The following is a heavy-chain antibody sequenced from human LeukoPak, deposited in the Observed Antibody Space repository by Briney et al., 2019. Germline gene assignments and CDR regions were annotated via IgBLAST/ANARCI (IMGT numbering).Heavy chain of an antibody. CDR2: INWNGGST. Sequence: PGGSLRLSCATSGFTFEDYGMSWVRQAPGKGLEWVSGINWNGGSTGYADSVKGRFTISRDNAKNSLYLQMNSLRAEDTAVYYCAELGITMIGGVWGKGTTVIISS. CDR3: AELGITMIGGV. J-gene: IGHJ6*04. V-gene: IGHV3-20*04. D-gene: IGHD3-10*02. CDR1: GFTFEDYG.